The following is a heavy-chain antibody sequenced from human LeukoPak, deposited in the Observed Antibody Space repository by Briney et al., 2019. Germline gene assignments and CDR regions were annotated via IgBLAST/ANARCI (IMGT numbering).Heavy chain of an antibody. CDR2: TSSSSSYI. CDR1: GFTFSSYS. V-gene: IGHV3-21*01. D-gene: IGHD1-26*01. J-gene: IGHJ4*02. CDR3: ARDSGSSPGGFDY. Sequence: GGSLRLSCAASGFTFSSYSMNWVRQAPGKGLEWVSSTSSSSSYIYYADSVKGRFTISRDNAKNSLYLQMNSLRAEDTAVYYCARDSGSSPGGFDYWGQGTLVTVSS.